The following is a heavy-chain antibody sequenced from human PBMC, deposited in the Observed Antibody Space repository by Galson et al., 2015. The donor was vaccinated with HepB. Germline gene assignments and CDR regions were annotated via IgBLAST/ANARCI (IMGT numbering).Heavy chain of an antibody. V-gene: IGHV3-33*01. CDR1: GFTFSRYA. D-gene: IGHD6-13*01. CDR3: AGSPAAAAFFDF. CDR2: R. Sequence: SLRLSCAASGFTFSRYAMHWVRQAPGKGLECVALRDSVKGRFTISRDYSKSTLYLQMNSLRDEDTAIYYCAGSPAAAAFFDFWGQGTLLTDSS. J-gene: IGHJ4*02.